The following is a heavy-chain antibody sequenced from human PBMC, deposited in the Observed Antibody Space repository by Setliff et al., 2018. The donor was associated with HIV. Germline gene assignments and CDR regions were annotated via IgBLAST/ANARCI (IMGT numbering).Heavy chain of an antibody. Sequence: SETLSLTCSVSGDSLIGHWWWSWIRQPPGKGLEWTGNIQYSGTNHYNPPLRSRVTISVDTSKNQVSLKLRSVTAADTAVYYCARHNCGTTACYGVVVWGPGTMVTVSS. CDR2: IQYSGTN. CDR3: ARHNCGTTACYGVVV. J-gene: IGHJ3*01. D-gene: IGHD2-2*01. CDR1: GDSLIGHW. V-gene: IGHV4-59*11.